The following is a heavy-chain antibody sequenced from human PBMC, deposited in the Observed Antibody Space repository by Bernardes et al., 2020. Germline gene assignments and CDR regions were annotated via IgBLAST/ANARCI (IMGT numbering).Heavy chain of an antibody. Sequence: GGSLRLSCAASGFMFRKSVLSWVRQAPGKGLEWVSGISATGGSTYYADSVKGRFTISRDNSKNTLYLEMNRLTAEDTAIYYCAHVPSGNYNYYGMDLWGQGTTVTVSS. CDR1: GFMFRKSV. V-gene: IGHV3-23*01. D-gene: IGHD6-25*01. CDR3: AHVPSGNYNYYGMDL. J-gene: IGHJ6*02. CDR2: ISATGGST.